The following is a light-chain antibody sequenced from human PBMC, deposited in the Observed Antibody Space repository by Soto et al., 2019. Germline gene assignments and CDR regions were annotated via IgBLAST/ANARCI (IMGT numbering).Light chain of an antibody. CDR3: QQWRNWPLT. CDR1: QTVYNN. Sequence: EIVMTQSPATLSVSPGEGATLSCKASQTVYNNLAWYQQRPGQPPRLLIDDASTRATGISARFSGSGYGTEFTLTISSLQSEDCAVYFCQQWRNWPLTFGGGTKVEIK. J-gene: IGKJ4*01. V-gene: IGKV3-15*01. CDR2: DAS.